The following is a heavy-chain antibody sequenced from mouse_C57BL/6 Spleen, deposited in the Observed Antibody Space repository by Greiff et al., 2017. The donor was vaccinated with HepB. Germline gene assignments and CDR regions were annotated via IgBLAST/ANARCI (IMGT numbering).Heavy chain of an antibody. V-gene: IGHV5-4*01. CDR1: GFTFSSYA. Sequence: EVQVVESGGGLVKPGGSLKLSCAASGFTFSSYAMSWVRQTPEKRLEWVATISDGGSYTYYPDNVKGRFTISRDNAKNNLYLQMSHLKSEDTAMYYCARDRDRGMAMDYWGQGTSVTVSS. CDR3: ARDRDRGMAMDY. CDR2: ISDGGSYT. D-gene: IGHD3-3*01. J-gene: IGHJ4*01.